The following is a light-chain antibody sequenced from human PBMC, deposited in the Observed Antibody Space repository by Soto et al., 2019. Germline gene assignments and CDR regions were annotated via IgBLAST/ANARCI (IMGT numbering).Light chain of an antibody. CDR2: LHSDGSH. V-gene: IGLV4-69*01. CDR3: QTWGTGFVV. J-gene: IGLJ2*01. Sequence: QPVLTQAPSASASLGASVKLTCTLSSGHSSYTIAWHQHQSEKGPRYLMKLHSDGSHSKGDGIPDRFSGSSSGAERYLTISSLQSEDEADYYCQTWGTGFVVLGGGTKLTVL. CDR1: SGHSSYT.